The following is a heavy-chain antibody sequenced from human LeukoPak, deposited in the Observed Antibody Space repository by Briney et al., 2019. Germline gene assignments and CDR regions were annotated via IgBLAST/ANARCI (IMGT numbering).Heavy chain of an antibody. J-gene: IGHJ3*02. Sequence: PSETLSLTCTVSGVSISSYYWSWIRQPPGKGLEWIGYIYYSGSTNYNPSLKSRVTISVDTSKNQFSLKLSSVTAADTAVYYCASRGMATTLKRKNAFDIWGQGTMVTVSS. D-gene: IGHD5-24*01. CDR1: GVSISSYY. CDR3: ASRGMATTLKRKNAFDI. CDR2: IYYSGST. V-gene: IGHV4-59*12.